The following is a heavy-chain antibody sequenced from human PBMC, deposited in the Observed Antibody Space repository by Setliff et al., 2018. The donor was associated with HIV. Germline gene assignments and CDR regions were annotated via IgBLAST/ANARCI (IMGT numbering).Heavy chain of an antibody. CDR1: GGSSSSSSFY. CDR3: ARGLSFYDPGGFDY. J-gene: IGHJ4*02. D-gene: IGHD3-22*01. V-gene: IGHV4-39*07. CDR2: IYRSGST. Sequence: KTSETLSLTCTVSGGSSSSSSFYWGWIRQPPGKGLEWIGNIYRSGSTYYNPSLRSRVTISVDTSKNQFSLKLSSVTAADTAVYYCARGLSFYDPGGFDYWGQGTLVTVSS.